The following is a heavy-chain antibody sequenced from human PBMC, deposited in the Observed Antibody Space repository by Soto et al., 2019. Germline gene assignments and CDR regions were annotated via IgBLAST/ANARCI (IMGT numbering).Heavy chain of an antibody. Sequence: ASVKVSCKASCYTFTGYYMHWVRQATGQGLEWMGWINPNSGGTNYAQKFQGWVTMTRDTSISTAYMELSRLRSDDTAVYYCARGSTGTTDYYYGMDVWGQGTTVTVSS. V-gene: IGHV1-2*04. CDR1: CYTFTGYY. D-gene: IGHD1-1*01. CDR2: INPNSGGT. CDR3: ARGSTGTTDYYYGMDV. J-gene: IGHJ6*02.